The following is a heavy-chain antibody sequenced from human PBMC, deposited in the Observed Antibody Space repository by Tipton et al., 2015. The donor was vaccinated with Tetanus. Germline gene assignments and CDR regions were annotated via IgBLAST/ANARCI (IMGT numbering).Heavy chain of an antibody. V-gene: IGHV6-1*01. CDR1: GDSVSSNTDA. J-gene: IGHJ3*02. CDR3: VRGSGLGLDAFDI. D-gene: IGHD6-19*01. Sequence: GLVKPSQTLSLTCSISGDSVSSNTDAWNWIRQSPSRGLEWLGRTYYRSKWYNDYSLSVKSRITIHPDTSKNQFSLQLKSVTPENTAMYYCVRGSGLGLDAFDIWGRGTMVTASS. CDR2: TYYRSKWYN.